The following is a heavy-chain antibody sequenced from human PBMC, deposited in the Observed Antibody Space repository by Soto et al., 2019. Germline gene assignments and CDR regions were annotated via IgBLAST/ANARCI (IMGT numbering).Heavy chain of an antibody. CDR1: GGSFSGYY. CDR3: ASLFLTGDAFDI. J-gene: IGHJ3*02. D-gene: IGHD7-27*01. CDR2: INHSGST. Sequence: SETLSLTCAVYGGSFSGYYWSWIRQPPGKGLEWIGEINHSGSTNYNPSLKSRVTISVDTSKNQFSLKLSSVTAADTAVYYCASLFLTGDAFDIWGQGTMVTVSS. V-gene: IGHV4-34*01.